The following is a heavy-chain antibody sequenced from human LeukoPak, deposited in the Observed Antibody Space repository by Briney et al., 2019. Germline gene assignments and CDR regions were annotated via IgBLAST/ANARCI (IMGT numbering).Heavy chain of an antibody. D-gene: IGHD5-24*01. CDR3: ARERWYAFDI. CDR1: GFTFRSYW. J-gene: IGHJ3*02. CDR2: INQDGSEK. V-gene: IGHV3-7*01. Sequence: GGSLRLSCAASGFTFRSYWMRWVRQAPGKGLEWVANINQDGSEKYYVDSVKGRFTISRDNAKNSLYLQMNSLRAEDTAVYYCARERWYAFDIWGQGTMVTVSS.